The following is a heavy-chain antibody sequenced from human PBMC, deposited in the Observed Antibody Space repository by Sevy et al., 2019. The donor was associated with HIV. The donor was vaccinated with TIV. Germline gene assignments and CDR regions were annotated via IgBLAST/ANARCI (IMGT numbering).Heavy chain of an antibody. CDR2: TYYRSKWSN. V-gene: IGHV6-1*01. CDR3: TRGPDSMDV. Sequence: QSQTLSLTCAIFGDSVSSNSAAWNWIRQSPSRGLEWLGRTYYRSKWSNDYAVSVQSRISINPDTSKNQFSLQLNSVTPEDTAVYYCTRGPDSMDVWGKGTTVTVSS. CDR1: GDSVSSNSAA. J-gene: IGHJ6*03.